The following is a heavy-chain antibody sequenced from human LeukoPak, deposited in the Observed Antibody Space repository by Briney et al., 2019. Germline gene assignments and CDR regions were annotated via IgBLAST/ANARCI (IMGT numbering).Heavy chain of an antibody. CDR2: ISSSSSYI. V-gene: IGHV3-21*01. CDR3: ARNNWFGEFENWFDP. CDR1: GFTFSSYR. J-gene: IGHJ5*02. D-gene: IGHD3-10*01. Sequence: GGSLRLSCAASGFTFSSYRMNWVRQAPGKGLEWVSSISSSSSYIYYADSMKGRFTISRDNAKNSLYLQMNSLRAEDTAVYYCARNNWFGEFENWFDPWGQGTLVTVSS.